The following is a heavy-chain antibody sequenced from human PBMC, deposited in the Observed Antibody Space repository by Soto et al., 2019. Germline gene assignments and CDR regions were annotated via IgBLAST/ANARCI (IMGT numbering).Heavy chain of an antibody. D-gene: IGHD6-6*01. J-gene: IGHJ5*02. Sequence: GGSLRLSCSASGFIFSSNVMHWVRQAPGKGLEYVAAISSSGGSTYYADSVKGRFTVSRDNSKNTLFLQMSSLRPEDTAVYHYTRQAETWENPEYSSSSIDLGRNNRFDPWGQGTLVTVAS. CDR1: GFIFSSNV. V-gene: IGHV3-64D*08. CDR3: TRQAETWENPEYSSSSIDLGRNNRFDP. CDR2: ISSSGGST.